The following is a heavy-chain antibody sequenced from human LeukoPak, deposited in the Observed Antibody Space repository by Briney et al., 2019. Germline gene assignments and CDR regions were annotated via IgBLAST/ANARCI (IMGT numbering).Heavy chain of an antibody. CDR2: INQDGSEK. CDR3: ARGGLYNWNHGCFDP. D-gene: IGHD1-1*01. Sequence: PGGSLRLSCAASGFTFSSYWMSWVRQAPGKGLEWVANINQDGSEKYYVDSVKGRFTISRDNAKNSLYLQMSSLRAEDTAVYYCARGGLYNWNHGCFDPWGQGTLVTVSS. CDR1: GFTFSSYW. V-gene: IGHV3-7*01. J-gene: IGHJ5*02.